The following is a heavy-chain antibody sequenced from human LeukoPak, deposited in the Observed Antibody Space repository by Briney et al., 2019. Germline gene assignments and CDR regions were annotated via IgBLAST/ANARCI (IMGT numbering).Heavy chain of an antibody. J-gene: IGHJ4*02. V-gene: IGHV1-2*06. CDR2: INPNSGGT. D-gene: IGHD3-16*01. CDR1: GYTFTGYY. CDR3: ARAGARWFGKRYLFDH. Sequence: ASVKVSCTASGYTFTGYYMHWVRQAPGQGLEWMGRINPNSGGTNYAQKFQGRVTMTRDTSISTAYMELSRLRSDDPAVYYCARAGARWFGKRYLFDHWGQGTLVTVSS.